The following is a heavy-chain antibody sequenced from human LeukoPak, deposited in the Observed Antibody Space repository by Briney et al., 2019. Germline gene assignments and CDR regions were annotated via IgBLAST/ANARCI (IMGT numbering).Heavy chain of an antibody. D-gene: IGHD2-8*02. CDR3: ARGRFVLVPSLERWYFDL. Sequence: PGGSLRLSCTASGFTLRNYDMHWVRQTTEKGLEWVSGIGTEDDTFYPDSVKGRFTISRENAKNSFYLQMNSLRAGDTAVYYCARGRFVLVPSLERWYFDLWGRVTLVTVSS. CDR2: IGTEDDT. J-gene: IGHJ2*01. CDR1: GFTLRNYD. V-gene: IGHV3-13*01.